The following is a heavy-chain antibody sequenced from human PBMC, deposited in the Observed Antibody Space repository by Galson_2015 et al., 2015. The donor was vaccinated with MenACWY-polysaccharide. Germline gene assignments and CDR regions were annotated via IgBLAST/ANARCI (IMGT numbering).Heavy chain of an antibody. CDR2: MSYSGRG. CDR1: GGSVSSDTDY. CDR3: AREPTYSGSFGWFDP. J-gene: IGHJ5*02. V-gene: IGHV4-61*01. D-gene: IGHD1-26*01. Sequence: SETLSLTCTVSGGSVSSDTDYWSWLRQPPGKGLEWIGYMSYSGRGNSNPSLKSRDTVSLDTSKNQFSLRLTSVTAADTAMYYCAREPTYSGSFGWFDPWGQGTLVTVSS.